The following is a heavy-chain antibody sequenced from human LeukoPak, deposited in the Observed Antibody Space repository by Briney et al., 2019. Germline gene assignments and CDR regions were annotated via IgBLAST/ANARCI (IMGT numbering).Heavy chain of an antibody. CDR1: GGSFSGYY. CDR2: VNHSGST. D-gene: IGHD1-14*01. J-gene: IGHJ3*02. CDR3: ARVAVSGAFDI. Sequence: SETLSLTCAVYGGSFSGYYWSWIRQPPGKGLEWIGEVNHSGSTNYNPSLKSRVTISVDTFKNQFSLKLSSVTAADTAVYYCARVAVSGAFDIWGQGTMVTVSS. V-gene: IGHV4-34*01.